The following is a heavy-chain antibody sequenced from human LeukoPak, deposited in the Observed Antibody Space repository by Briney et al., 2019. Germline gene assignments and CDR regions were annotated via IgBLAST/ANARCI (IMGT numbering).Heavy chain of an antibody. V-gene: IGHV3-11*04. Sequence: PGGSLRLSCAASGFTFSDYYMSWIRQAPGKGLEWVSYISSSGSTIYYADSVKGRFTISRDNSKNTLYLQMNSLRAEDTAVYHCANWGPMQDSGLHRDYWGQGTLVTVSS. J-gene: IGHJ4*02. CDR3: ANWGPMQDSGLHRDY. CDR1: GFTFSDYY. CDR2: ISSSGSTI. D-gene: IGHD3-16*01.